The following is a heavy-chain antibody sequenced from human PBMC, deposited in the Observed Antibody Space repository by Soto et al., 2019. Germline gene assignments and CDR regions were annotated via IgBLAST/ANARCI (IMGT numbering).Heavy chain of an antibody. D-gene: IGHD2-2*01. CDR1: GLSFDDYA. V-gene: IGHV3-9*01. J-gene: IGHJ4*02. Sequence: EVQLVESGGGLVQPGGSLRLSCAASGLSFDDYAMHWVLQAPGKGLEWVSGINWNSGGIAYADSVKGRFTISRDNAKNSLYLRKNSLRPEDTALYYCAKGPIVVVEAPIEFWGQGTLVIVSS. CDR3: AKGPIVVVEAPIEF. CDR2: INWNSGGI.